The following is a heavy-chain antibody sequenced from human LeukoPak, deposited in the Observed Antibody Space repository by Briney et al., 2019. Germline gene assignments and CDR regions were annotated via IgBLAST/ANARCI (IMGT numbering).Heavy chain of an antibody. V-gene: IGHV4-59*08. Sequence: SSETLSLTCTVSGGSISSYYWSWIRQPPGKGLEWIAYIYSSGSTKYNPFLKSRVTISVDTSKNQFSLKLSSVTAADMAVYYCATTQWELHGGFDYWGQGNLVTVSS. CDR3: ATTQWELHGGFDY. CDR2: IYSSGST. J-gene: IGHJ4*02. CDR1: GGSISSYY. D-gene: IGHD1-26*01.